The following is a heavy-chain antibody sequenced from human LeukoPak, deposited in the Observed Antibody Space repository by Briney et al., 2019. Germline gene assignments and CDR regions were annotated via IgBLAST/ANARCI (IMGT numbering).Heavy chain of an antibody. CDR1: DVSLSSYY. CDR2: IYTSGST. Sequence: SETLSLTCTVSDVSLSSYYWSWIRQPAGKGLEWIGRIYTSGSTSYNPSLKSRVTMSVDTSKKQFSLKLSSVTAADTAVYYCARDTISGHFAYWGQGTLVTVSS. CDR3: ARDTISGHFAY. V-gene: IGHV4-4*07. J-gene: IGHJ4*02. D-gene: IGHD6-25*01.